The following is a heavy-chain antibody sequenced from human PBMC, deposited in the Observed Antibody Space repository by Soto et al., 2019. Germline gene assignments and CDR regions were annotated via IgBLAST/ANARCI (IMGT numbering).Heavy chain of an antibody. CDR3: ARDTTSLAH. J-gene: IGHJ4*02. CDR2: ISSGAFTI. Sequence: PGGSLRLCCVVSGFSFSDSYMTWVRQIPGKGLEWIASISSGAFTISYAAAVKGRFTISRDDGHNSLFLQMDSLRAEDTALYYCARDTTSLAHWGQRTLVTVSS. D-gene: IGHD1-1*01. CDR1: GFSFSDSY. V-gene: IGHV3-11*01.